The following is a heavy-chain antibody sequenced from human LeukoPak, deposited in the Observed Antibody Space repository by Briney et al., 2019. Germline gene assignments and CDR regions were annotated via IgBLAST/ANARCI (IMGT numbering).Heavy chain of an antibody. J-gene: IGHJ4*02. CDR3: ARAGSYAFWSGHAYYFDY. CDR2: IYTSGST. Sequence: SETLSLTCTVSGGSISSYYWSWIRQPAGKGLEWIGRIYTSGSTNYNPSLKSRVTMSVDTSKNQFSLKLSSVTAADTAVYYCARAGSYAFWSGHAYYFDYWGQGTLVTVSS. D-gene: IGHD3-3*01. CDR1: GGSISSYY. V-gene: IGHV4-4*07.